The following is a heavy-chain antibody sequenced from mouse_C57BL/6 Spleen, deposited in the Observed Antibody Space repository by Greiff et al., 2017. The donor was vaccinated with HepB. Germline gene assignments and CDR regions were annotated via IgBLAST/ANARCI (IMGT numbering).Heavy chain of an antibody. CDR3: ARRGTTVVPYFDY. Sequence: QVQLQQPGAELVRPGSSVKLSCKASGYTFTSYWMHWVKQRPIQGLEWIGNIDPSDSETHYNQKFKDKATLTVDKSSSTAYMQLSSLTSEDSAVYYCARRGTTVVPYFDYWGQGTTLTVSS. D-gene: IGHD1-1*01. V-gene: IGHV1-52*01. CDR1: GYTFTSYW. CDR2: IDPSDSET. J-gene: IGHJ2*01.